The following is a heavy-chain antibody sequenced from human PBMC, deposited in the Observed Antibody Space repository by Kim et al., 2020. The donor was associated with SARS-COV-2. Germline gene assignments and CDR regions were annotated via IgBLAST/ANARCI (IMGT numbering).Heavy chain of an antibody. CDR3: ARGRLWFGELYDY. J-gene: IGHJ4*02. V-gene: IGHV3-53*01. Sequence: ADSVKGRFTISRDNSKNTLYLQMNSLRAEDTAVYYCARGRLWFGELYDYWGQGTLVTVSS. D-gene: IGHD3-10*01.